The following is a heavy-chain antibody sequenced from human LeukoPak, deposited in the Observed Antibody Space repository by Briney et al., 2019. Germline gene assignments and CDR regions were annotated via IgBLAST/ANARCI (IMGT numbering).Heavy chain of an antibody. D-gene: IGHD1-26*01. CDR3: TRNSGSYPVGSWFDP. J-gene: IGHJ5*02. Sequence: GGSLRLSCAASGFTFSSYAMSWVRQAPGKGLEWVGRIRSKANSYATAYAASVKGRFTISRDDSKNTAYLQMNSLKTEDTAVYYCTRNSGSYPVGSWFDPWGQGTLVTVSS. V-gene: IGHV3-73*01. CDR2: IRSKANSYAT. CDR1: GFTFSSYA.